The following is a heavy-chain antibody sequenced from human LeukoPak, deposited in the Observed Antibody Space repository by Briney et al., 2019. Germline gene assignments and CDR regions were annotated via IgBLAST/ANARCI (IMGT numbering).Heavy chain of an antibody. CDR2: INHSGST. Sequence: SETLSLTCAVNGRSFSGYYWSLIRQPPGKGLEWIGEINHSGSTNYNPSLKSRVTISVDTSKNQFSLKLSSVTAADTAVYYCARGRLGDNSSGPRGASFDYWGQGTLVTVSS. J-gene: IGHJ4*02. CDR1: GRSFSGYY. D-gene: IGHD6-19*01. CDR3: ARGRLGDNSSGPRGASFDY. V-gene: IGHV4-34*01.